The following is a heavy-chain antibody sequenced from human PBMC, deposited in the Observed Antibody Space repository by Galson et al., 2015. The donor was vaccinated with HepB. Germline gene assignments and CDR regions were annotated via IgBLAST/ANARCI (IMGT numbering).Heavy chain of an antibody. CDR2: ISSNGGST. CDR1: GFTFSSYA. J-gene: IGHJ4*02. V-gene: IGHV3-64*01. Sequence: SLRLSCAASGFTFSSYAMHWVRQAPGKGLEYVSAISSNGGSTYYANSVKGRFTISRDNSKNTLYLQMGSLRAEDMAVYHCARGITMIVVVSPFDYWGQGTLVTASS. D-gene: IGHD3-22*01. CDR3: ARGITMIVVVSPFDY.